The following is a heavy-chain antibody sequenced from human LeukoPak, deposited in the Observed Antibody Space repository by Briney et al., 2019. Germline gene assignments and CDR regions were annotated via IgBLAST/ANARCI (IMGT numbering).Heavy chain of an antibody. Sequence: RGGSLRLSCAASGFTFSSYWMSWVRQAPGKGLEWVANIKQDGSEKYYVDSVKGRFTISRDNAKNSLYLQMNSLRAEDTAVYYCARVYYSNSYDYWYFDLWGRGTLVTVSS. D-gene: IGHD6-13*01. CDR1: GFTFSSYW. V-gene: IGHV3-7*01. CDR2: IKQDGSEK. J-gene: IGHJ2*01. CDR3: ARVYYSNSYDYWYFDL.